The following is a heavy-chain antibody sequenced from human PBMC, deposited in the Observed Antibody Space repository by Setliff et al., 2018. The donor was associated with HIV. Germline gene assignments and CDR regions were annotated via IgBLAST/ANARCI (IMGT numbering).Heavy chain of an antibody. J-gene: IGHJ5*02. Sequence: PGESLKISCKDSGYKFTSYWVGWVRQMPGRGLEWMGFINPSTSEVRYRPSLQGQVTMSVDKSISTASLQWSSLAASDTAMYYCVRDQIGDVQVAGTWGTWGQGTLVTSPQ. CDR1: GYKFTSYW. D-gene: IGHD6-19*01. CDR3: VRDQIGDVQVAGTWGT. CDR2: INPSTSEV. V-gene: IGHV5-51*01.